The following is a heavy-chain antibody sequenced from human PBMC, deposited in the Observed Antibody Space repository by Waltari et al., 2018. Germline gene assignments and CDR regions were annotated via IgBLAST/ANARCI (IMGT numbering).Heavy chain of an antibody. CDR3: AGEQPHYYYYGMDV. CDR1: GGSISSSSYY. V-gene: IGHV4-39*07. J-gene: IGHJ6*02. CDR2: IYYSGST. Sequence: QLQLQESGPGLVKPSETLSLTCTVSGGSISSSSYYWGWIRQPPGKGLEWIGSIYYSGSTYYNPSLKRRVTISGDTSKNQFSLKLSSVTAADTAVYYCAGEQPHYYYYGMDVWGQGTTVTVSS. D-gene: IGHD6-13*01.